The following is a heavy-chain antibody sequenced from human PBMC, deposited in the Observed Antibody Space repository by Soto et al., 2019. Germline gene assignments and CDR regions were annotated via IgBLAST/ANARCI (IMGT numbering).Heavy chain of an antibody. CDR2: IWYDGSNK. D-gene: IGHD6-19*01. Sequence: QVQLVESGGGVVQPGRSLRLSCAASGFTFSSYGMHWVRQAPGKGLEWVAVIWYDGSNKYYADSVKGRFTISRDNSKNTLYLQMNSLSAEATAVYYCATYSSGWYVPYYYGMDVWGQGTTVTVSS. CDR1: GFTFSSYG. CDR3: ATYSSGWYVPYYYGMDV. V-gene: IGHV3-33*01. J-gene: IGHJ6*02.